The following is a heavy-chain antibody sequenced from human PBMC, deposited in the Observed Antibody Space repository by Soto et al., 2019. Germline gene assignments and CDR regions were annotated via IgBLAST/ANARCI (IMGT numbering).Heavy chain of an antibody. CDR2: IFSNDDK. J-gene: IGHJ4*02. V-gene: IGHV2-26*01. D-gene: IGHD3-22*01. Sequence: QVSLKESGPVLVKPTETLTLTCTVSGFSLSNPRMGVSWIRQPPGKALEWLAHIFSNDDKSYSTSLKSRVTLSKDTAKSQVVLTMTDIDPVDTATYYWARFYSSSGYEYWGQGTLVTVSS. CDR1: GFSLSNPRMG. CDR3: ARFYSSSGYEY.